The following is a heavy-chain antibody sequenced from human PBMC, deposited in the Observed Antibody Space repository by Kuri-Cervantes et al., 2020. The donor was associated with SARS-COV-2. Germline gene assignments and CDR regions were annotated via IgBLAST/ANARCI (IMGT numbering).Heavy chain of an antibody. Sequence: SLRLSCAASGFTFDDYAMHWVRQAPGKGLEWVSGISWNSGSIGYADSVKGRFTISRDNSKNTLYLQMNSLRAEDTAVYYCAKDLESQQLVRGLVYYYYYMDVWGKGTTVTVSS. CDR2: ISWNSGSI. V-gene: IGHV3-9*01. J-gene: IGHJ6*03. CDR3: AKDLESQQLVRGLVYYYYYMDV. D-gene: IGHD6-13*01. CDR1: GFTFDDYA.